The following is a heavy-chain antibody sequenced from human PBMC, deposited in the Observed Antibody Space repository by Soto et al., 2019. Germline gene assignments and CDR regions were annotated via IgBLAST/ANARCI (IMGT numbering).Heavy chain of an antibody. D-gene: IGHD3-22*01. CDR3: ARDRASMNYAFDI. V-gene: IGHV4-31*03. J-gene: IGHJ3*02. CDR2: IYYSGST. CDR1: GGSISSGGYY. Sequence: QVQLQESGPGLVKPSQTLSLTCTVSGGSISSGGYYWSWIRQHPGKGMEWIGYIYYSGSTYYNPSLKSRVTTAVDTSKNQFSLKLSSVTASDTAVYYCARDRASMNYAFDIWGQGTMVTVSS.